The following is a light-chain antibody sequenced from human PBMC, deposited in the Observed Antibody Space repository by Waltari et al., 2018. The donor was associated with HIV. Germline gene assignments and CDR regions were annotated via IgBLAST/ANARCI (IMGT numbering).Light chain of an antibody. Sequence: DIQMTQSPSSLSASVGDSVTISCQASQTISTYLNWYQQKPGKAPRLLIYSASTLQGGVPSRFSVSGSGTDFTLTISSLQPEDFATYYCQQSYSSFYTFGRGTKLEIK. CDR3: QQSYSSFYT. CDR2: SAS. V-gene: IGKV1-39*01. J-gene: IGKJ2*01. CDR1: QTISTY.